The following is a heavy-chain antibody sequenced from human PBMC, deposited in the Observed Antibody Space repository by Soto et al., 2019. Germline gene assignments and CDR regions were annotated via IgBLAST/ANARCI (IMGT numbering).Heavy chain of an antibody. CDR2: ISWNSGDV. J-gene: IGHJ5*01. D-gene: IGHD5-18*01. Sequence: EVQLVESGGGLVQPGRSLRLSCAASGFMFDDFAMHWVRQAPGKGLEWVSGISWNSGDVAYADSVKGRFTISRDNAKHSVYLPLISLRPEDTALYYSARAPYMVTDWFDSWGHGTLVTVSS. CDR1: GFMFDDFA. CDR3: ARAPYMVTDWFDS. V-gene: IGHV3-9*01.